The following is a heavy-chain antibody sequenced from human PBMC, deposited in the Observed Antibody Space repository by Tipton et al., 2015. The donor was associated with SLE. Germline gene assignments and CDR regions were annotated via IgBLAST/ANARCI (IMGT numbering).Heavy chain of an antibody. V-gene: IGHV4-31*03. J-gene: IGHJ1*01. D-gene: IGHD2-15*01. CDR2: IYYSGST. Sequence: TLSLTCTVSGGSIRPTPYSWSCIRQPPGKGLERTGHIYYSGSTNYNPSRKSRVTISVDTFKNLFSLNLNSVTAADTAVYYCARGPHLGGGSERGVCKGWG. CDR1: GGSIRPTPYS. CDR3: ARGPHLGGGSERGVCKG.